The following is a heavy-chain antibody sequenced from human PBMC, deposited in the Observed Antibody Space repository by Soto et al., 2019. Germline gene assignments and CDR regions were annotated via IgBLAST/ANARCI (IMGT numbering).Heavy chain of an antibody. CDR1: GFSLSTSGMG. J-gene: IGHJ5*02. Sequence: SGPTLVNPTQTLTLTCTFSGFSLSTSGMGVGWIRQPPGKALEWLALIYWNDDKRYSPSLKSRHTITKDTSKNQVVLTITHLDLVNTPNFFFPLSPHVFWYYPSCRGLCSPGGRGT. CDR2: IYWNDDK. V-gene: IGHV2-5*01. CDR3: PLSPHVFWYYPSCRGLCSP. D-gene: IGHD2-2*01.